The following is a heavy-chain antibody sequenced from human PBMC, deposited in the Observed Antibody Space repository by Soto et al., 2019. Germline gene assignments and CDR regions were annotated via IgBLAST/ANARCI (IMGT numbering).Heavy chain of an antibody. CDR2: INWQSGRI. V-gene: IGHV3-9*01. CDR1: VXTFDDYA. Sequence: XSLRLSCPASVXTFDDYAIDGVRKVPGKGLEWVSGINWQSGRIVNAGSVNCLFAISRDNAKNYLHLQMTTMRAVDTAFSYRVNDESINWYSCHFRLWGQGTLVTVSS. CDR3: VNDESINWYSCHFRL. D-gene: IGHD6-13*01. J-gene: IGHJ1*01.